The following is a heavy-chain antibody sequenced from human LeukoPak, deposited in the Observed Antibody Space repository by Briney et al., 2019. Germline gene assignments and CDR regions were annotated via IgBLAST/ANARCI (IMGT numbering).Heavy chain of an antibody. Sequence: GGALRLSCAASGFSLYQHWMTWVRQIPGKGLEWVANIKEDGGERNYMDSVKGRFTISRDNTRNSLYLQMNSLRPEDTAIYYCAREDISGPGGRYSYNLDVWGQGTAVTVSS. V-gene: IGHV3-7*01. CDR2: IKEDGGER. CDR1: GFSLYQHW. D-gene: IGHD3-16*01. CDR3: AREDISGPGGRYSYNLDV. J-gene: IGHJ6*02.